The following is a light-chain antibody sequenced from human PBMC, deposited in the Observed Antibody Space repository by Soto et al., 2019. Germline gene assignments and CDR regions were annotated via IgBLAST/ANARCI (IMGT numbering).Light chain of an antibody. J-gene: IGKJ1*01. CDR1: QSVNRN. V-gene: IGKV3-15*01. Sequence: EIVMTQSPDTLSVSPGERATLSCRASQSVNRNLAWYQQKPGQAPRLLMYGASTRATGIPARFSGSGSETEFTLTISSLQSEDFAVYYCQHYNNWPPWTFGQGTKVDIK. CDR2: GAS. CDR3: QHYNNWPPWT.